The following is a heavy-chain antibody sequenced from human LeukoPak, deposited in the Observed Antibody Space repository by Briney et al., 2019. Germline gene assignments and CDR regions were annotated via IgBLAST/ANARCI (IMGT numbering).Heavy chain of an antibody. D-gene: IGHD3-10*01. J-gene: IGHJ5*02. Sequence: SETLSLTCTVSGVSISGGGYYWSCIRQPAGKGLEWIGRIYTSGNTNYSPSIKSRATISVDTSKNQFYLEMSSVTDADTAVYYCARERLAMVRGVIPKEAWGWFDPWGQGTLVTVSS. CDR3: ARERLAMVRGVIPKEAWGWFDP. V-gene: IGHV4-61*02. CDR1: GVSISGGGYY. CDR2: IYTSGNT.